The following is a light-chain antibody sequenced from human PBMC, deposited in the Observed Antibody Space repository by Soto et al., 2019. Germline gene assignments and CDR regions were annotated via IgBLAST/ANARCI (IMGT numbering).Light chain of an antibody. CDR3: QQGHSTPYT. Sequence: DIQMTQSPYSLSASVGASVTITCRARQNIRTYLNWYQQKPGRGPKLLIHSAFALTSGAPSRFSGSGYGTECALPMSGLRPEDFATCYFQQGHSTPYTFGQGTKVEIK. J-gene: IGKJ2*01. CDR2: SAF. CDR1: QNIRTY. V-gene: IGKV1-39*01.